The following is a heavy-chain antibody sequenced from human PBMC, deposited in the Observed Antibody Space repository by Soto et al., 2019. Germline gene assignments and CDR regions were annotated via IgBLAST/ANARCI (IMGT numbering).Heavy chain of an antibody. J-gene: IGHJ4*02. Sequence: GGSLRLSCAASGFTFSSYGMHWVRQAPGKGLEWVAVISYDGSNKYYADSVKGRFTISRDNSKNTLYLQMNSLRAEDTAVYYCAKDHCRSTFCYDVPFDYWGQGTLVTVSS. CDR3: AKDHCRSTFCYDVPFDY. CDR2: ISYDGSNK. CDR1: GFTFSSYG. V-gene: IGHV3-30*18. D-gene: IGHD2-2*01.